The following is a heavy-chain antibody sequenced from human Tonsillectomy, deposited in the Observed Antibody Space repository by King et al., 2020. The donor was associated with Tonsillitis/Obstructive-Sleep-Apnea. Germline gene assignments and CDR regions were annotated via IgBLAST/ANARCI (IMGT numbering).Heavy chain of an antibody. D-gene: IGHD3-16*02. V-gene: IGHV5-51*01. CDR1: GYSFTSYW. CDR3: ARAGIPSLYYSFSGNSKYYFDN. J-gene: IGHJ4*02. CDR2: IYPGDSDT. Sequence: VQLVESGAEVKKPGESLKLSCQGSGYSFTSYWIGWVRQMPGKGLEWMGLIYPGDSDTRYSPSFHGQVTISADKPISTAYLQWRSLKASDTAMYYCARAGIPSLYYSFSGNSKYYFDNWGQGTLVTVSS.